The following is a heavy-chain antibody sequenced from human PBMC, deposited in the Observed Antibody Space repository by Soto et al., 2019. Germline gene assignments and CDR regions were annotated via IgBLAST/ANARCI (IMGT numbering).Heavy chain of an antibody. J-gene: IGHJ4*03. CDR1: GFTFSGYY. V-gene: IGHV3-11*01. CDR3: AGDDRTGTAVLHY. D-gene: IGHD1-1*01. Sequence: QVQLVESGGGLVKPGGSLRLSCAASGFTFSGYYMSWIRQAPGKGLEWVSYIGNTGTTIYYADSVKGRFTISRDNAKNSLYLQMNSLRAEDTAVYYCAGDDRTGTAVLHYWGQGTLVTVSS. CDR2: IGNTGTTI.